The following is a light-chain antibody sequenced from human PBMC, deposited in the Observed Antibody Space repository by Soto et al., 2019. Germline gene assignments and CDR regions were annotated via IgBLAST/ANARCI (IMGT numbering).Light chain of an antibody. Sequence: EIVLTQSPATLSLSPGERATLSCRASQSVSSYLTWYQQKPGQAPRLLIYDASNRATGIPARFSGSGSGTDFTLTISSLQSEDFAVYYCQQYNNWPLTFGGGTEVEIK. V-gene: IGKV3-11*01. CDR1: QSVSSY. CDR2: DAS. CDR3: QQYNNWPLT. J-gene: IGKJ4*01.